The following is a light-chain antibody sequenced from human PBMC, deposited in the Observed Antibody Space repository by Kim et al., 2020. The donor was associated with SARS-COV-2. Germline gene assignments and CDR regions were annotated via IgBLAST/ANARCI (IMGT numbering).Light chain of an antibody. J-gene: IGLJ1*01. CDR3: NSRDSSGNHYV. CDR2: DKN. Sequence: SSELTQDPAVSVALGQTVRITCQGDSLRSYYASWYQQKPGQAPVLLIYDKNNRPSGIPDRFSGSSSGNTASLTITGAQAEDEADYYCNSRDSSGNHYVFGTGTKVTVL. V-gene: IGLV3-19*01. CDR1: SLRSYY.